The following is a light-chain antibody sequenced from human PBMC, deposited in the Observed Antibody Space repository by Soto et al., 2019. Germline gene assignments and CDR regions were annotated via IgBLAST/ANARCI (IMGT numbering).Light chain of an antibody. CDR1: TGAVTTSYY. J-gene: IGLJ3*02. CDR3: LLYFAGAQV. V-gene: IGLV7-43*01. CDR2: STS. Sequence: QTVVTQEPSVTVSPGGSITLTCASSTGAVTTSYYPTWFQQKPGQAPKTLIYSTSNRPSWTPARFSGSIYGGKALLRVSCVQPEDEADYYCLLYFAGAQVFGGGTQLTVL.